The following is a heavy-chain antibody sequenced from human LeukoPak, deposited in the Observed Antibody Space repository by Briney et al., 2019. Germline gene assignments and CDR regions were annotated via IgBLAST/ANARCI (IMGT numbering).Heavy chain of an antibody. D-gene: IGHD3-3*01. Sequence: GASVKVSCKVSGYTLTELSMHWVRQAPGKGLEWMGGFDPEDGETIYAQKFQGRVTMTEDTSTDTAYMELSRLRSDDTAVYYCARGGYDFWSGRPSYYYYYMDVWGKGTTVTVSS. J-gene: IGHJ6*03. CDR1: GYTLTELS. CDR2: FDPEDGET. CDR3: ARGGYDFWSGRPSYYYYYMDV. V-gene: IGHV1-24*01.